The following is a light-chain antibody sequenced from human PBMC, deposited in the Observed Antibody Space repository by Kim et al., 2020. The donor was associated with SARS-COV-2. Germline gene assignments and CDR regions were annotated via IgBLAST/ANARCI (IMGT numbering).Light chain of an antibody. Sequence: DLQMTQSPSFVSASVGDKVTITCRASQSFSTWLTWYQQRPGEAPRLLIYAASSLHRGVPSRFSGSESGTNFTLTITGLQPEDFATYYCQQTMHFPLTFGGGTKLEIK. CDR2: AAS. V-gene: IGKV1-12*01. CDR3: QQTMHFPLT. J-gene: IGKJ4*01. CDR1: QSFSTW.